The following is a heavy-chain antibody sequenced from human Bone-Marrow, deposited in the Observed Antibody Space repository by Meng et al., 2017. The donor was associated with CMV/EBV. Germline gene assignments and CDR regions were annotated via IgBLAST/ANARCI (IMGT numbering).Heavy chain of an antibody. CDR3: ARAVVVVPAAIRDYYYYGMDV. J-gene: IGHJ6*02. V-gene: IGHV4-30-4*08. D-gene: IGHD2-2*02. Sequence: SETLSLTCTVSGGSISSGHYYWSWIRKPPGKGLEWIGYIYYSGSTYYNPSLKSRVTISVDTSTNQFSLKLSCVTAADTAVYYCARAVVVVPAAIRDYYYYGMDVWGQGTTVTVSS. CDR2: IYYSGST. CDR1: GGSISSGHYY.